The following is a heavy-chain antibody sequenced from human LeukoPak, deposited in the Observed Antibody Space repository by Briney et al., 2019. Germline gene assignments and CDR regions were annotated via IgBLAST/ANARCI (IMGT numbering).Heavy chain of an antibody. CDR2: IYYSGST. Sequence: PSQTLSLTCTVSGGSISSGGYYWSWIRQHPGKGLEWIGYIYYSGSTYYNPSLRSRVTISVDTSKNQFSLKLSSVTTADTAVYYCARGRLAVTAASYYHGMDVWGQGTTVTVSS. J-gene: IGHJ6*02. V-gene: IGHV4-31*03. CDR1: GGSISSGGYY. CDR3: ARGRLAVTAASYYHGMDV. D-gene: IGHD2-21*02.